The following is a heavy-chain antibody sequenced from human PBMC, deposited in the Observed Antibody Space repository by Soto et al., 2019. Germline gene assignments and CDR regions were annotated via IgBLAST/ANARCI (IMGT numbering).Heavy chain of an antibody. J-gene: IGHJ6*02. CDR3: AKYNRPYYYYYGMDV. Sequence: GESLKISCKGSGYSFTSYWIGWVRQMPGKGLEWMGIIYLGDSDTRYSPSFQSQVTISADKSISTAYLQWSSLKASDTAMYYCAKYNRPYYYYYGMDVWGQGTTVTVSS. D-gene: IGHD1-1*01. V-gene: IGHV5-51*01. CDR1: GYSFTSYW. CDR2: IYLGDSDT.